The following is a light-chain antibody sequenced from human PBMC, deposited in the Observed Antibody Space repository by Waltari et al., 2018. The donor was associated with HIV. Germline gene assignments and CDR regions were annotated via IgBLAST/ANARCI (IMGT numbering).Light chain of an antibody. Sequence: QAVVTQEPSLTVSPGGTVTLTCGSSTGAVTSDHYPYWFQQKPGQAPRTLIYDTSDQHAWTPPRFSGSLLGGKAALTLSGAQPEDEAEYYCLLSYNGARNWVFGGGTKLTVL. J-gene: IGLJ3*02. CDR3: LLSYNGARNWV. CDR2: DTS. V-gene: IGLV7-46*01. CDR1: TGAVTSDHY.